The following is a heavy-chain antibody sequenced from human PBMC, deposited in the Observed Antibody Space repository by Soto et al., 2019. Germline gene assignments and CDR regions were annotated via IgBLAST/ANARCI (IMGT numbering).Heavy chain of an antibody. D-gene: IGHD3-9*01. J-gene: IGHJ4*02. CDR2: IYHSGST. CDR3: ARRDWSGSTSHFYFDY. CDR1: CGSIISSNW. V-gene: IGHV4-4*02. Sequence: LSLTCAVSCGSIISSNWWNWVRQPPGKGLEWIGEIYHSGSTYYKPSLKSRVAMSVDTSKNQFSLKLTSATAADTAVYYCARRDWSGSTSHFYFDYWGQGVLVTVYS.